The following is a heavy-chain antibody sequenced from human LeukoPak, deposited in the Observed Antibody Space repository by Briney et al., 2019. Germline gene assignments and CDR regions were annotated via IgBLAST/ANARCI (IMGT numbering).Heavy chain of an antibody. CDR2: ISPNSGVT. Sequence: GASVKVSCKASGYTFTGYFIHWVRQAPGQGLEWMGWISPNSGVTKYAQKFQGRVTMTRDTSISTAYMELSRLRSDDTAVYYCARDRDWNLDYWGQGTLVTVSS. V-gene: IGHV1-2*02. CDR1: GYTFTGYF. D-gene: IGHD1-1*01. J-gene: IGHJ4*02. CDR3: ARDRDWNLDY.